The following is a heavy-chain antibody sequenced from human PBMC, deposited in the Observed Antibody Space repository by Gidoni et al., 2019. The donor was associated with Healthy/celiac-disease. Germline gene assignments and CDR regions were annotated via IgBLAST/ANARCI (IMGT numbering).Heavy chain of an antibody. V-gene: IGHV3-30*18. CDR2: ISYDGSNK. J-gene: IGHJ3*02. CDR1: GFTFSSYG. Sequence: QVQLVESGGGVVQPGRSLRLSCAASGFTFSSYGMHWVRQAPGKGREWVAVISYDGSNKYYADSVKGRFTISRDNSKNTLYLQMNSLRAEDTAVYYCAKTHGRDAFDIWGQGTMVTVSS. CDR3: AKTHGRDAFDI.